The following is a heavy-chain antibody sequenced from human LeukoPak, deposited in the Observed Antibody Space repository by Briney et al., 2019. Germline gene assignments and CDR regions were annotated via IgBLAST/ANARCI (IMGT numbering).Heavy chain of an antibody. D-gene: IGHD3-22*01. CDR2: IIPILGIA. V-gene: IGHV1-69*04. Sequence: SVKVSCKASGGTFSSYAISWVRQAPGQGLEWMGRIIPILGIANYAQKFQGRVTITADKSTSTAYMELSSLRSEDTAVYYCARDLYYDSSGYYDWFDPWGQGTLVTVSS. J-gene: IGHJ5*02. CDR3: ARDLYYDSSGYYDWFDP. CDR1: GGTFSSYA.